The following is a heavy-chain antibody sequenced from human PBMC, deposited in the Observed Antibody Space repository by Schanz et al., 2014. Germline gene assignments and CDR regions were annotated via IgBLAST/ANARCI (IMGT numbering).Heavy chain of an antibody. V-gene: IGHV4-31*03. Sequence: QVQLQESGPGLVKPSQTLSLTCTVSGGSIGSGGYYWSWIRRHPGKGLEWIGSIYYTGTTYYTPTLKSRVTISVDTSWKQFSLTLSSVTAADTAVYYCARTWGDFWGQGTLVTVSS. CDR3: ARTWGDF. CDR1: GGSIGSGGYY. CDR2: IYYTGTT. J-gene: IGHJ4*02. D-gene: IGHD7-27*01.